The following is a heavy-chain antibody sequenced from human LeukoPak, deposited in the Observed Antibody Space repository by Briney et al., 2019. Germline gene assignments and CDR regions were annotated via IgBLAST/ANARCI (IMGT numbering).Heavy chain of an antibody. D-gene: IGHD5-12*01. CDR2: IYHSGTT. CDR1: GDSIRRSDYY. J-gene: IGHJ6*03. CDR3: ARLGRTSTTIYYYNMDV. V-gene: IGHV4-39*01. Sequence: PSETLSLTCAVSGDSIRRSDYYWGWIRQPPGKGLEWIGSIYHSGTTYYNPSLKSRVTISVDTSKNQFSLKLSSVTAADTAVYYCARLGRTSTTIYYYNMDVWGNGTPVAVSS.